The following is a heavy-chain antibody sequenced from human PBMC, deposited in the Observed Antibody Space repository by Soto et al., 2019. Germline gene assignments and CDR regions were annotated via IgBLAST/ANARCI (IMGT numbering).Heavy chain of an antibody. V-gene: IGHV3-30*18. CDR2: ISYDGNTK. CDR3: AKGVPGEESGYPAGY. D-gene: IGHD3-22*01. J-gene: IGHJ4*02. CDR1: GFTFSDYG. Sequence: GGSLRLSCAASGFTFSDYGLHWVRQAPGKGLEWVAVISYDGNTKYYVGSVKGRFTVSRDDSNNTLYLQMNSLRPDDTAMYYCAKGVPGEESGYPAGYWGQGTLVTVS.